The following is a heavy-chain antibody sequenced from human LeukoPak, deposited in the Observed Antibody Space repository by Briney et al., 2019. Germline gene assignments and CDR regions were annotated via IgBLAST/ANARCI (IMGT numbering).Heavy chain of an antibody. CDR1: GFTFSSKG. CDR2: IQYDGSDK. J-gene: IGHJ4*02. V-gene: IGHV3-30*02. Sequence: GXSLRLSCAASGFTFSSKGMHWVRQAPGKGVEWGAFIQYDGSDKYYAESVKEGFTISRENSKKTLYMQKNRLRAEDTAVYYCANANYWGQGTLVTVSS. CDR3: ANANY.